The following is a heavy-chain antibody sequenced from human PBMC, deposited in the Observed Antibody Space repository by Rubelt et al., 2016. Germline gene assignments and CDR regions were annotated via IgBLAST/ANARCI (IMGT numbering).Heavy chain of an antibody. CDR2: ISAYNGNT. V-gene: IGHV1-18*01. D-gene: IGHD2-15*01. J-gene: IGHJ4*02. CDR1: GYTFTSYG. Sequence: QVQLVQSGAEVKKPGASVKVSCKASGYTFTSYGISWVRQAPGQGLEWMGWISAYNGNTNYAQKLPGRGTRTPDTATGTAYMELRSLRSDDTAVDYCARDRGGYYFDYWGQGTLVTVSS. CDR3: ARDRGGYYFDY.